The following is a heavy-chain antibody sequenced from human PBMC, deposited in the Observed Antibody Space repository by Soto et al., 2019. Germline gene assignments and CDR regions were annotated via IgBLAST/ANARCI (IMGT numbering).Heavy chain of an antibody. CDR2: IYYSGST. V-gene: IGHV4-59*01. D-gene: IGHD6-13*01. CDR1: GGSISSYY. Sequence: PSETLSLTCTVSGGSISSYYWSWIRQPPGKGLEWIGYIYYSGSTNYNPSLKSRVTISVDTSKNQFPLKLSSVTAADTAVYYCARELPPSSSWYGSGFDPWGQGTLVTVSS. J-gene: IGHJ5*02. CDR3: ARELPPSSSWYGSGFDP.